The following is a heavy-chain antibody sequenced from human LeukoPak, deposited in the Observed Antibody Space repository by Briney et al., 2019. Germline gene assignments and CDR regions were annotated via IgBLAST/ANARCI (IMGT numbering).Heavy chain of an antibody. CDR2: INPNSGDT. Sequence: VASVKVSCKTSGYTFTGYYMHWVRQAPGQGLEWMGWINPNSGDTNYAQKFQGRVTMTRDTSISTAYMELSSLRSEDTAVYYCARALEQQLNWFDPWGQGTLVTVSS. CDR3: ARALEQQLNWFDP. CDR1: GYTFTGYY. J-gene: IGHJ5*02. V-gene: IGHV1-2*02. D-gene: IGHD6-13*01.